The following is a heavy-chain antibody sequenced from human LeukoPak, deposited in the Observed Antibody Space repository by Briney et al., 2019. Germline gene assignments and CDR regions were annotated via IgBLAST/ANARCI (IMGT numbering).Heavy chain of an antibody. V-gene: IGHV1-8*03. CDR1: GYTFTSYD. J-gene: IGHJ6*03. CDR3: ATLRTPGPYYYMDV. CDR2: MNPNSGNT. D-gene: IGHD4-23*01. Sequence: ASVKVSCKASGYTFTSYDINWVRQATGQGLEWMGWMNPNSGNTGYAQKFQGRVAITRNTSISTAYMELSSLRSEDTAVYYCATLRTPGPYYYMDVWGKGTTVTVSS.